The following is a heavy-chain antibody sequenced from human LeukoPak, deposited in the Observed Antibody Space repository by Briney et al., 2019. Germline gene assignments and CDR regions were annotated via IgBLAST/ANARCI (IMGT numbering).Heavy chain of an antibody. CDR2: IIDGGGTT. CDR3: ATTTFPGPDNRFYFYDMDV. D-gene: IGHD1/OR15-1a*01. CDR1: GFPFGSYG. J-gene: IGHJ6*03. Sequence: GSLSLSFAASGFPFGSYGMNWVRPSPTKGVGWVSSIIDGGGTTYYSDSVQGRFTISRDNSKTTLFLQMNTLRSDDTAVYYCATTTFPGPDNRFYFYDMDVWGSGTSVTVSS. V-gene: IGHV3-23*01.